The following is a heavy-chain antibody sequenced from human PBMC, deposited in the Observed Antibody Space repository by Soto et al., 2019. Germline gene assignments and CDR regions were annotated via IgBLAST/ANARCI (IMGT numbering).Heavy chain of an antibody. Sequence: SETLSLTCAVYGGSFSGYYWSWIRQPPGKGLEWIGEINHSGGTNYNPSLKSRVTISVDTSKNQFSLKLSSVTAADTAVYYCALGPPVWFGNNLFDPWGQGTLVTVSS. V-gene: IGHV4-34*01. D-gene: IGHD3-10*01. CDR1: GGSFSGYY. CDR2: INHSGGT. J-gene: IGHJ5*02. CDR3: ALGPPVWFGNNLFDP.